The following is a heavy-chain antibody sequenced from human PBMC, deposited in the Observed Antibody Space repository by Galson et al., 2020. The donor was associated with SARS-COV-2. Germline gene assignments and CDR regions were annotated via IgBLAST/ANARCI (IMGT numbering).Heavy chain of an antibody. CDR2: IYTSGAT. D-gene: IGHD3-16*01. CDR1: GFIVSKNY. Sequence: GGSLRLSCAASGFIVSKNYMSWVRQAPGKGLEWVSVIYTSGATYYADSVRGRFSISRDNSKNTLFLQMNSLRAEDTAIYYCATAETPLTHLGWGQGTLVTVSS. J-gene: IGHJ4*02. V-gene: IGHV3-53*01. CDR3: ATAETPLTHLG.